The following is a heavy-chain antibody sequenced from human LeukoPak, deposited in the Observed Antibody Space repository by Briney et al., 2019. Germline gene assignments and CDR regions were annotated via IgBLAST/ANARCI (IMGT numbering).Heavy chain of an antibody. D-gene: IGHD1-26*01. Sequence: SETLSLTCIVSGYSISSNYYWGWIRQPPGKGLEWIGSIYHSGSTYYNPSLKSRVTISVDTSKNQFSLKLRSVTAADTAVYFCARGKSRGSHIDYWGQGILVTVSS. J-gene: IGHJ4*02. CDR3: ARGKSRGSHIDY. CDR1: GYSISSNYY. V-gene: IGHV4-38-2*02. CDR2: IYHSGST.